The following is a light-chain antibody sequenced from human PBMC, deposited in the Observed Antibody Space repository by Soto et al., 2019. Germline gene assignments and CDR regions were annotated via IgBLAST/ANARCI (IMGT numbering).Light chain of an antibody. CDR3: QQRSNWPTFT. V-gene: IGKV1-5*03. J-gene: IGKJ5*01. Sequence: DIQMTQSPSTLSGSVGDRGTITCRASQTISSWLAWYQQKPGKAPKLLIYKASTLKSGVPSRFSGSGSGTEFTLPISSLQTADFAVYYCQQRSNWPTFTFRQGTRLEIK. CDR1: QTISSW. CDR2: KAS.